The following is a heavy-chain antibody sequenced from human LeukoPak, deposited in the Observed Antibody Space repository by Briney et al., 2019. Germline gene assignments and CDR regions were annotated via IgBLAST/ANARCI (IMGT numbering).Heavy chain of an antibody. D-gene: IGHD1-26*01. CDR3: AGLTTTAWYFDL. V-gene: IGHV4-39*07. Sequence: SETLSLTCTVSGGSISSSSYYWGWIRQPPGKGLEWIGSIYYSGSTYYNPSLKSRVTMSLDRSKNQFSLKVSSVTAADTAVYYCAGLTTTAWYFDLWGRGTLVTVSS. CDR2: IYYSGST. J-gene: IGHJ2*01. CDR1: GGSISSSSYY.